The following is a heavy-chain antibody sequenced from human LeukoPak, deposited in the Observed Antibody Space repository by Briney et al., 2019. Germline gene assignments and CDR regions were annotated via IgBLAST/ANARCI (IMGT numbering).Heavy chain of an antibody. D-gene: IGHD3-10*01. CDR2: LHYSGST. V-gene: IGHV4-59*08. CDR1: GGSISSYY. J-gene: IGHJ4*02. Sequence: SETLSLTCTVSGGSISSYYWSWIRQPPGKGLEWIWCLHYSGSTNYNPSLKSRVTISVDTSKNQFSLKLSSVTAADTAVYYCARHGVDYFGSGSFPTPFDYWGQGTLVTVSS. CDR3: ARHGVDYFGSGSFPTPFDY.